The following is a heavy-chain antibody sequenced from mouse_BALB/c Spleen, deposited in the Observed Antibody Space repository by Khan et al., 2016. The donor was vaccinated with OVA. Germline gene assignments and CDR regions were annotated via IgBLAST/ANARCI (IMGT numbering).Heavy chain of an antibody. CDR1: GFSLSRYS. CDR3: ARNRDGGSYWYFDV. CDR2: IWGGGST. Sequence: QVQLKQSGPGLVAPSQSLSITCTVSGFSLSRYSVHWVRQPPGKGLEWVGIIWGGGSTDFNSALKSRVTISKDNSKSQVFLKMNSLQTDDTAMYDCARNRDGGSYWYFDVWGAGTTVTVSS. V-gene: IGHV2-6-4*01. D-gene: IGHD3-3*01. J-gene: IGHJ1*01.